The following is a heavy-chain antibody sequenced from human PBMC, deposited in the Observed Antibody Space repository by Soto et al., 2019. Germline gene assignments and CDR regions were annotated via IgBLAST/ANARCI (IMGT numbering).Heavy chain of an antibody. CDR3: ARVHLSSLYYYGSGSYYNRVPFDY. J-gene: IGHJ4*02. V-gene: IGHV1-18*01. D-gene: IGHD3-10*01. CDR2: ISAYNGNT. Sequence: ASVKVSCKASGYTFTSYGISWVRQAPGQGLEWMGWISAYNGNTNYAQKLQGRVTMTTDTSTSTAYMELRSLRSDDTAVYYRARVHLSSLYYYGSGSYYNRVPFDYWGQGTLGTVSS. CDR1: GYTFTSYG.